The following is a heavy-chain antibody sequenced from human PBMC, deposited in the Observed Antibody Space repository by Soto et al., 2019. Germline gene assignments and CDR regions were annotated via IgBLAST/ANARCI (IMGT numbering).Heavy chain of an antibody. CDR2: INHSGST. Sequence: SETLSLTCAVYGGSFSGYYWSWIRQPPGKGLEWIGEINHSGSTNYNPSLKSRVTIAVDTSKNQFSLKLSSVTAADTAVYYCARGGITVFGVVISFNPWGQGTLVTVSS. J-gene: IGHJ5*02. D-gene: IGHD3-3*01. CDR1: GGSFSGYY. V-gene: IGHV4-34*01. CDR3: ARGGITVFGVVISFNP.